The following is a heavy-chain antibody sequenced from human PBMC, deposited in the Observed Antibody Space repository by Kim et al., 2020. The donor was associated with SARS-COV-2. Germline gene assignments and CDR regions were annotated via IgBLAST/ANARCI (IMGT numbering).Heavy chain of an antibody. Sequence: GQFTISRDNSKNTLYLQRNSLGVEDTAVYYCAKSRDHDSSGSYYYFEYWGQGTLVTVSS. V-gene: IGHV3-33*06. CDR3: AKSRDHDSSGSYYYFEY. J-gene: IGHJ4*02. D-gene: IGHD3-22*01.